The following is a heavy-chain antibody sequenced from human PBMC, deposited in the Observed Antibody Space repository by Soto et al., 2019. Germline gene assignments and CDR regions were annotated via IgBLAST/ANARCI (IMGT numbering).Heavy chain of an antibody. J-gene: IGHJ6*02. D-gene: IGHD3-10*01. Sequence: EVQLLESGGGLVQPGGSLRLSCAASGFTFSSYAMSWVRQAPGKGLEWVSAISGSGGSTYYADSVKGRFTISRDNSKTTRYLQMNSLRAEDTAVYYCATVRSWTMVRGVRRGMDVWGQGTTVTVSS. CDR2: ISGSGGST. CDR1: GFTFSSYA. V-gene: IGHV3-23*01. CDR3: ATVRSWTMVRGVRRGMDV.